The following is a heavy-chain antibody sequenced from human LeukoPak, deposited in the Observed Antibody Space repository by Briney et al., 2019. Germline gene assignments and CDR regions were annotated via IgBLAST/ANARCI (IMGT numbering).Heavy chain of an antibody. CDR3: ARRAGEYSHPYDY. V-gene: IGHV1-69*06. CDR2: IIPIFGTA. Sequence: SVKVSCKASGGTFSSYAISWVRQAPGQGLEWMGGIIPIFGTANYAQKFQGRVTITADKSTSTAYMELSSLRSEDTAVYYCARRAGEYSHPYDYWGQGTLVTVSS. J-gene: IGHJ4*02. D-gene: IGHD4-17*01. CDR1: GGTFSSYA.